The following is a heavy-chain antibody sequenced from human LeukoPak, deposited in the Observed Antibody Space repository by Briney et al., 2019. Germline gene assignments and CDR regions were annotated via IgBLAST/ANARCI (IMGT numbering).Heavy chain of an antibody. J-gene: IGHJ5*02. Sequence: SETLSLTCTVSGGSISSYYWSWIRQPPGKGLEWIGYIYYSGSTNYNPSLKSRVTISVDTSKNQFSLKLSSVTAADTAVYDCARSDCSSTSCVSGIFWFDPWGQGTLVTVSS. CDR3: ARSDCSSTSCVSGIFWFDP. CDR1: GGSISSYY. V-gene: IGHV4-59*01. D-gene: IGHD2-2*01. CDR2: IYYSGST.